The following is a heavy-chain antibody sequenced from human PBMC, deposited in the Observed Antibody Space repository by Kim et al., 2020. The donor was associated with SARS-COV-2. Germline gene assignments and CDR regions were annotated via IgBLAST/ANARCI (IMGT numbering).Heavy chain of an antibody. J-gene: IGHJ6*02. CDR2: ISGSGGST. CDR3: AKPLPGFYYYGLDV. CDR1: GFTFVNYA. Sequence: GGSLRLSCAASGFTFVNYAMTWVRQVPGKGLEWVSTISGSGGSTNYADSVKGRFIISRDNSRNTLYLQMSNLRAEDTAVYYCAKPLPGFYYYGLDVWGQGTTVTVSS. V-gene: IGHV3-23*01.